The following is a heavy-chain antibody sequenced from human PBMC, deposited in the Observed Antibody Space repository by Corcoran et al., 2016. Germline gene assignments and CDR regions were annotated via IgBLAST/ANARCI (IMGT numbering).Heavy chain of an antibody. CDR3: ASSMITFGGVLH. D-gene: IGHD3-16*01. J-gene: IGHJ4*02. Sequence: QVQLQQWGAGLLKPSETLSLTCAVYGGSFSGYYWSWIRQPPGKGLEWIGEINHSGSTNYNPSLKSRVTISVDTSKNQLSLKLGSVTAADTAVYYCASSMITFGGVLHWGQGTLVTVSS. V-gene: IGHV4-34*01. CDR2: INHSGST. CDR1: GGSFSGYY.